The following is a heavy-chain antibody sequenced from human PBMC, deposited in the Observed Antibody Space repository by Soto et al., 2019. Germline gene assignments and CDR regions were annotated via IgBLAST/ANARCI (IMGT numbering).Heavy chain of an antibody. CDR1: GVSISSSY. D-gene: IGHD5-12*01. J-gene: IGHJ4*02. CDR3: ARGGNRYSNTASGVGGFDF. V-gene: IGHV4-59*01. Sequence: SETLSLTCTVSGVSISSSYWSWIRQSPGTGLEWIGYIYYTGTTNYNPSLKRRVTIPLDTAKNQFSLNVNSLTTADTAVYFRARGGNRYSNTASGVGGFDFWGQGTLVTVSS. CDR2: IYYTGTT.